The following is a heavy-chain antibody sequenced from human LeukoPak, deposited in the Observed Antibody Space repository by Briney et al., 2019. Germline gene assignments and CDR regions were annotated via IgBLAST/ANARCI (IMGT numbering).Heavy chain of an antibody. D-gene: IGHD2-8*02. CDR3: AKDGSWSCTD. V-gene: IGHV3-30*02. J-gene: IGHJ4*02. CDR1: GFTSSSSA. CDR2: IAHHGSNK. Sequence: GGSLRLSRAASGFTSSSSAMHWVRQGPGKGLEWVAYIAHHGSNKYYADSVKGRFTISRDNSKGTLYLQMNSLRTDDTAVYYCAKDGSWSCTDWGQGTPVTVSS.